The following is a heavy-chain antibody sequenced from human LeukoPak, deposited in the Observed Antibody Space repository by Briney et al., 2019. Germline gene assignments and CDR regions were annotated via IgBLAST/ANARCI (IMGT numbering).Heavy chain of an antibody. J-gene: IGHJ4*02. CDR2: ISAYNGNT. CDR1: GYTFTSYG. CDR3: ARSEYYYGSGSYSPGDY. D-gene: IGHD3-10*01. V-gene: IGHV1-18*01. Sequence: ASVKVSCKASGYTFTSYGISWVRQAPGQGLEWMGWISAYNGNTNYAQKLQGRVTMTTDTSTSTAYMELRSLRSDDTAVYYCARSEYYYGSGSYSPGDYWGQGTLVTVSS.